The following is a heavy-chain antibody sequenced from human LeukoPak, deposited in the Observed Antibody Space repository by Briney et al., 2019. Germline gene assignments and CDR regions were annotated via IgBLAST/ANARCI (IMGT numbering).Heavy chain of an antibody. CDR3: ARESSGDFY. Sequence: PGGSLRLSCAASGFNFSSYSMNWVRQAPGKGLEWVSSISSSSSFRYYADSVKGRFTTSRDNAKNSLYLQMNSLRAEDTAAYYCARESSGDFYWGQGTLVTVSS. CDR2: ISSSSSFR. D-gene: IGHD3-22*01. CDR1: GFNFSSYS. V-gene: IGHV3-21*01. J-gene: IGHJ4*02.